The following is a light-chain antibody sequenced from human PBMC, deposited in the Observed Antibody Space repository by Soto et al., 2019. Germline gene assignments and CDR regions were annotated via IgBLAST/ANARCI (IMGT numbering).Light chain of an antibody. J-gene: IGLJ2*01. CDR3: YSYAGRSTSV. CDR2: EDD. V-gene: IGLV2-23*01. CDR1: SSDDGSYNL. Sequence: QSVLTQPASVSGSPGQSITISCTGTSSDDGSYNLVSWYQQYPGKAPKLMIFEDDERPSGVSNRFSGSKSGNTASLTISGLQDEDEADYYCYSYAGRSTSVFGGGTKLTVL.